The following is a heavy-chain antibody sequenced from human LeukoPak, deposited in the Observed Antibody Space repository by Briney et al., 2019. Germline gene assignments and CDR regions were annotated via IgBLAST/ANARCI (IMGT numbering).Heavy chain of an antibody. Sequence: PGGSLRLSCATSGFTFSNYAMSWVRQAPGKGLEWVSGISESGDNKNHADSVKGRFTISRDNSKSTLYLQMSSLRAEDTAVYYCAKNITNWGQGTLVTVSS. J-gene: IGHJ4*02. CDR3: AKNITN. CDR1: GFTFSNYA. V-gene: IGHV3-23*01. D-gene: IGHD1-14*01. CDR2: ISESGDNK.